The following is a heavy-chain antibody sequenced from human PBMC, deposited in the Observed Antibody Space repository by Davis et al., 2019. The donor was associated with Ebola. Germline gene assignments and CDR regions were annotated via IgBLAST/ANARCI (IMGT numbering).Heavy chain of an antibody. CDR3: ARVIGLTVNWFDP. V-gene: IGHV1-69*13. CDR1: GGSVNTNA. CDR2: IIPIFNTA. J-gene: IGHJ5*02. Sequence: SVKVSCKASGGSVNTNAINWVRQAPGQGLEWMGGIIPIFNTANYAEKFQGRVTFTADESTSTAYMELSSLRSEDTTVYYCARVIGLTVNWFDPWGQGTLVTVSS. D-gene: IGHD2-15*01.